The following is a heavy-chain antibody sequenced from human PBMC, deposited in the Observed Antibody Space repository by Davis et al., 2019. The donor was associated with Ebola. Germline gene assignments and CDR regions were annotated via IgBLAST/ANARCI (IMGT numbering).Heavy chain of an antibody. CDR2: IYHSGST. V-gene: IGHV4-4*02. Sequence: MPSETLSLTCAVSGGSISSSNWWSWVRQPPGKGLEWIGEIYHSGSTNYNPSLKSRVTISVDTSKNQFSLKLSSVTAADTAVYYCARVTLGYCSGGSCYYPLEQTPNYYYYAMDVWGQGTTVTVSS. CDR1: GGSISSSNW. J-gene: IGHJ6*02. D-gene: IGHD2-15*01. CDR3: ARVTLGYCSGGSCYYPLEQTPNYYYYAMDV.